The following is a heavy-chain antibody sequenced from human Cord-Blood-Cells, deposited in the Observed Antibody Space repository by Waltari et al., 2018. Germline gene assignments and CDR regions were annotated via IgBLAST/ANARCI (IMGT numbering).Heavy chain of an antibody. CDR2: INHSGST. CDR1: GGSFSGYY. Sequence: QVQLQQWGAGLLKPSETLSLTCAVYGGSFSGYYWSWIRQPPGKGLEWIGEINHSGSTNYHPSLKSRVTISVDTSKNQFSLKLSSVTAADTAVYYCASPHPDYYGSGSYYAFDIWGQGTMVTVSS. D-gene: IGHD3-10*01. J-gene: IGHJ3*02. CDR3: ASPHPDYYGSGSYYAFDI. V-gene: IGHV4-34*01.